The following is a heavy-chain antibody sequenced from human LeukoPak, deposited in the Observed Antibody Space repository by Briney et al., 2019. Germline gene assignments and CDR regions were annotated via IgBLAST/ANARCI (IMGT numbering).Heavy chain of an antibody. CDR1: GFTVSSNY. CDR3: ARDLGDILTGYLDAFDI. V-gene: IGHV3-53*01. Sequence: GGSLRLSCAASGFTVSSNYMSWVRQAPGKGLEWVSVIYSGGSTYYADSVKGRFTISRDNSKNTPYLQMNSLRAEDTAVYYCARDLGDILTGYLDAFDIWDQGTMVTVSS. D-gene: IGHD3-9*01. CDR2: IYSGGST. J-gene: IGHJ3*02.